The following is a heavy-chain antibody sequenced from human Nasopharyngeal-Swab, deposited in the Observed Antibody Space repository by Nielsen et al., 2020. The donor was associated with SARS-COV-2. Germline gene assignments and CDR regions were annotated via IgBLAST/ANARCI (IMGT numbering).Heavy chain of an antibody. V-gene: IGHV1-2*06. J-gene: IGHJ4*02. CDR2: IGTNSGGT. CDR3: ARDSPASRGDY. D-gene: IGHD5-24*01. Sequence: ASVKVSCKASGYTFTAFSIHWVRQSPGQGLVWVGRIGTNSGGTLYAQRFRGRVTMTRDTSVATAYMELSDLRSDDTAVYYCARDSPASRGDYWGQGTLVTVSS. CDR1: GYTFTAFS.